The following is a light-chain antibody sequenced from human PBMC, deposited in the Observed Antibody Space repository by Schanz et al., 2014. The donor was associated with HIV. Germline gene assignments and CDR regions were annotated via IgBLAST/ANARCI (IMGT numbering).Light chain of an antibody. CDR2: KIS. V-gene: IGKV2-24*01. J-gene: IGKJ2*01. CDR3: MQGTHWPRT. CDR1: QSLVRSDGNTY. Sequence: EIVLTQTPLSSPVTLGQPASISCRSSQSLVRSDGNTYLSWLQQRPGQPPRLLIYKISHRFSGVPDRFSGSGAGTDFTLKISRVEAEDVGVYYCMQGTHWPRTFGQGTKLEIK.